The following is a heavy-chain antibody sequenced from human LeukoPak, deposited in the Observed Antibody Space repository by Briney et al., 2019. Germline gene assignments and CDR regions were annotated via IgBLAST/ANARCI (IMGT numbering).Heavy chain of an antibody. Sequence: PGGSLRLSCAASGFTFSRNNMNWVRQAPGKGLEWVSSISTSSTYIYYADSVKGRFTISRDNAKNSLSLQMNSLRAEDTAVYYCAKDKVRQDIVVVPAASLDYWGQGTQVTVSS. CDR1: GFTFSRNN. D-gene: IGHD2-2*01. J-gene: IGHJ4*02. CDR2: ISTSSTYI. V-gene: IGHV3-21*01. CDR3: AKDKVRQDIVVVPAASLDY.